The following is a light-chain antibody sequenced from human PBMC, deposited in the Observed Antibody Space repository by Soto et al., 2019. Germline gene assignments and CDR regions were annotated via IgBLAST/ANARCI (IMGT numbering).Light chain of an antibody. CDR1: TSNIGARFD. J-gene: IGLJ2*01. Sequence: QAVVTQPPSVSGAPGQRVTISCTGSTSNIGARFDVHWYQQLPGTAPKLLIYGNYNRPSGVPDRFSGSKSGTSASLAITGLQAEDEADYYCQSYDSSLSGPVFGGGTKVTVL. CDR2: GNY. CDR3: QSYDSSLSGPV. V-gene: IGLV1-40*01.